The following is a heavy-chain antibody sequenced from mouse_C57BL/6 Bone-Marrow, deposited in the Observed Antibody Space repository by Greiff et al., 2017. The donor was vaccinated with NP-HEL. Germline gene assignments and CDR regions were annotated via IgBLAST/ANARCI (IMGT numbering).Heavy chain of an antibody. V-gene: IGHV1-55*01. CDR1: GYSFTSGC. D-gene: IGHD2-2*01. Sequence: QVQLQQPGAELVKPGDSVSLSCTASGYSFTSGCFTCVKRRPRQGLVWIVDIFPGSGSTNYNEKLKSKTTLTLDTSSSTAYMQLSSLTSEDSAVYDSARRSLTMVTAGAYFDYWGQGTTLTVSS. CDR2: IFPGSGST. CDR3: ARRSLTMVTAGAYFDY. J-gene: IGHJ2*01.